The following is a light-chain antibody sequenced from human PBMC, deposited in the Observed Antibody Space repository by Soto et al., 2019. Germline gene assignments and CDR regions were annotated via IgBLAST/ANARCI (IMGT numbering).Light chain of an antibody. V-gene: IGKV3D-20*02. CDR1: QSFNSIY. J-gene: IGKJ5*01. Sequence: EIVLTQSPGTLSLSPGERATLSCRASQSFNSIYLAWYQQKPGQAPGLLIYGASNRATGIPARFSGSGSGTDFTLTISSLEPEDFAVYYCQQRSNWITFGQGTRLEIK. CDR2: GAS. CDR3: QQRSNWIT.